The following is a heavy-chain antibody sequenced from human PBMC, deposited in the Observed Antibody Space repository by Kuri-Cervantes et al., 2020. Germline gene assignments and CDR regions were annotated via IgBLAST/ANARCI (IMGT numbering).Heavy chain of an antibody. J-gene: IGHJ6*02. CDR2: IYHSGST. CDR1: GCSISSSNW. D-gene: IGHD3-16*01. Sequence: GSLRLSCAVSGCSISSSNWWSWVRQPPGKGLEWIGEIYHSGSTNYNPSLKSRVTISVDTSKNQFSLKLSSVTAADTAVYYCARFWESSPGYYYGMDVWGQGNTVTVSS. V-gene: IGHV4-4*02. CDR3: ARFWESSPGYYYGMDV.